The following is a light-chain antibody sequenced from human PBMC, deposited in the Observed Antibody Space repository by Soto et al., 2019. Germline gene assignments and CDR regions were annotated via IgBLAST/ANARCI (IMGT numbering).Light chain of an antibody. CDR1: QSLSSNY. CDR2: GTS. CDR3: QQYGGSAFT. J-gene: IGKJ3*01. Sequence: EIVLTQSPGTLSLSPGERATLSCRASQSLSSNYLAWYQQKPGQAPRLLISGTSNRATGIPDRFSGSGSGTDITLTISRLEPDDFAVYYCQQYGGSAFTFGPGTKVDIK. V-gene: IGKV3-20*01.